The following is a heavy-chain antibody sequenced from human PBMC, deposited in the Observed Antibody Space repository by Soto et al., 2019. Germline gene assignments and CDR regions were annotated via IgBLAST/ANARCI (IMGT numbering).Heavy chain of an antibody. Sequence: PGGSLRLSCAASGFTFGSYGMHWVRQAPGKGLEWVAVISGGGSNKYYADSVKGRFTISRDNSKNTLYLQMNSLRAEDTAVYYCANNYAPWFDPWGQGTLVTVSS. CDR2: ISGGGSNK. CDR3: ANNYAPWFDP. CDR1: GFTFGSYG. J-gene: IGHJ5*02. V-gene: IGHV3-33*08. D-gene: IGHD4-4*01.